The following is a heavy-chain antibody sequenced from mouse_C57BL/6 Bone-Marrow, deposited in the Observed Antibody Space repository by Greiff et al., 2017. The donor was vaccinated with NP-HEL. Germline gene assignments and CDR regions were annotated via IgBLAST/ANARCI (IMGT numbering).Heavy chain of an antibody. D-gene: IGHD1-1*01. CDR3: TRENYGSSLYWYFDG. J-gene: IGHJ1*03. CDR1: GYTFTSYW. Sequence: VQLQQSGTVLARPGASVKMSCKTSGYTFTSYWMHWVKQRPGQGLEWIGAIYPGNSDTSYNQKFKGKAKLTAVTSASTAYMELSSLTNEDSAVYYCTRENYGSSLYWYFDGWGTGTTVTVSS. V-gene: IGHV1-5*01. CDR2: IYPGNSDT.